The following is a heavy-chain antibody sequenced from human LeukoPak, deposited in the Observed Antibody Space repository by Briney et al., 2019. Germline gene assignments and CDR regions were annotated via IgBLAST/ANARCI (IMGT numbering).Heavy chain of an antibody. CDR3: ARDHNWGPDY. CDR1: GYTFTAYY. D-gene: IGHD7-27*01. V-gene: IGHV1-2*02. J-gene: IGHJ4*02. Sequence: ASVEVSCKTSGYTFTAYYLHWVRQAPGQGLEWMGWIHPGRGDTNYAQKFQGRVSLTRDTSISTAYMELSGLTSDDTAVYFCARDHNWGPDYWGQGTLVSVSS. CDR2: IHPGRGDT.